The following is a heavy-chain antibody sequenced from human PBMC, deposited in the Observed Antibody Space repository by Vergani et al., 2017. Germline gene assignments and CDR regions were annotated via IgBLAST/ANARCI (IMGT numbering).Heavy chain of an antibody. CDR3: AREVVVVPAATRGAFDI. CDR2: IYHSGST. V-gene: IGHV4-31*03. CDR1: GGSISSGGYY. Sequence: QVQLQESGPGLVKPSQTLSLTCTVSGGSISSGGYYWSWIRQHPGKGREWIGYIYHSGSTYYNPSLKSRVTISVDRSKNQFSLKLSSVTAADTAVYYCAREVVVVPAATRGAFDIWGQGTMVTVSS. J-gene: IGHJ3*02. D-gene: IGHD2-2*01.